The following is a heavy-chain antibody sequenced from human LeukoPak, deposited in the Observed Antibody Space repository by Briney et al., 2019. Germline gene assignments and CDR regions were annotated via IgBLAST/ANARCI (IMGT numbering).Heavy chain of an antibody. CDR3: ARDYPYYDILTGPSGGMDV. Sequence: EASVKVSCKASGGTFSSYAISWVRQAPGQGLEWMGGIIPIFGTANYARKFQGRVTITADKSTSTAYMELSSLRSEDTAVYYCARDYPYYDILTGPSGGMDVWGKGTTVTVSS. CDR1: GGTFSSYA. D-gene: IGHD3-9*01. CDR2: IIPIFGTA. J-gene: IGHJ6*04. V-gene: IGHV1-69*06.